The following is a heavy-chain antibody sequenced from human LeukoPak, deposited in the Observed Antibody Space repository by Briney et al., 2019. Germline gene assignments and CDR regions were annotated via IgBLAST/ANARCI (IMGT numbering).Heavy chain of an antibody. J-gene: IGHJ4*02. CDR2: IIGSGGST. CDR1: VFTFIIYA. CDR3: ARDAIG. D-gene: IGHD2-2*02. V-gene: IGHV3-23*01. Sequence: GGSLRLSCAASVFTFIIYAMSRVRQAPGKGLEWVSAIIGSGGSTYYADSVKGRFTISRDNSKNTLYLQMNSLRDEDTDVYYCARDAIGWGQGTLVTVSS.